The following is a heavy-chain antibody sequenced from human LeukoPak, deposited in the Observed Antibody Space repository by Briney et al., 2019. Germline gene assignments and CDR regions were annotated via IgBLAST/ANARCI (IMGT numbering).Heavy chain of an antibody. CDR2: IYTSGST. CDR3: ARSSSSGWGFRFHP. J-gene: IGHJ5*02. D-gene: IGHD6-19*01. CDR1: GGSISSYY. V-gene: IGHV4-4*07. Sequence: SETLSLTCTVSGGSISSYYWSWIRQSPGKGLEWIGRIYTSGSTNYNPSLKSRVTISVDTSKNQFSLKLSSVTAADAAVYYCARSSSSGWGFRFHPWGQGTLVTVSS.